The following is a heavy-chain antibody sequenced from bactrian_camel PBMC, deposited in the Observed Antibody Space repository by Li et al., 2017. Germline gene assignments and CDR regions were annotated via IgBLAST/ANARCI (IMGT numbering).Heavy chain of an antibody. J-gene: IGHJ4*01. CDR3: VASGFTY. Sequence: VQLVESGGGLVQPGGSLRLSCAASGFTFSTYYMSWVRQAPGKGLEWVSSISSGNSRTYYADSVKGRFTISKDNAKNTLYLLLNSLQPEDTAVYYCVASGFTYWGQGTQVTVS. CDR2: ISSGNSRT. V-gene: IGHV3-2*01. CDR1: GFTFSTYY. D-gene: IGHD1*01.